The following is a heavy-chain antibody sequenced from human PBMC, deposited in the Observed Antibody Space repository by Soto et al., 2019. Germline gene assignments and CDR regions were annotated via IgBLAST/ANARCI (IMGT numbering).Heavy chain of an antibody. CDR2: IDPSDGTT. D-gene: IGHD1-1*01. V-gene: IGHV1-46*04. J-gene: IGHJ3*02. CDR3: ARDELPDVQNDAFDI. CDR1: GYAFTTYH. Sequence: ASVKVSCKASGYAFTTYHMHWVRQAPGQGLEWMGMIDPSDGTTTYAQKLQGRVTMTRDTATSTVYMELSSLRSEDTAVYYCARDELPDVQNDAFDIWGQRTMVTVSS.